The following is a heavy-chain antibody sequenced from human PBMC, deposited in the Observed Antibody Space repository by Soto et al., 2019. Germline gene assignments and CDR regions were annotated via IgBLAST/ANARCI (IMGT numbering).Heavy chain of an antibody. D-gene: IGHD1-26*01. CDR1: GGSISNSNW. CDR3: AHRPIVGAAI. J-gene: IGHJ4*02. Sequence: QVQLQESGPGLVKPSGTLSLTCAVFGGSISNSNWWTWVRQPPGKGLDWIGEIFHGGSTNYNSSLMGRVTISVDKANNQFSLKLSSVTAADTAVYYCAHRPIVGAAIWGQGTLVTVSS. CDR2: IFHGGST. V-gene: IGHV4-4*02.